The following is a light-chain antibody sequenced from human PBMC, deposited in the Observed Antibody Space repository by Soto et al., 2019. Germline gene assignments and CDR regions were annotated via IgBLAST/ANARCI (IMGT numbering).Light chain of an antibody. J-gene: IGKJ1*01. V-gene: IGKV3-15*01. CDR2: RTS. CDR1: QNVDGD. CDR3: QEYNGRSS. Sequence: EGVTTQSPATLSVSPGERATLSCRASQNVDGDLAWYQQKPGQAPRILIYRTSTRANGTPVRFSGSGSGTEFTLNISSLQSEDFAVYYCQEYNGRSSFGQGTKVEIK.